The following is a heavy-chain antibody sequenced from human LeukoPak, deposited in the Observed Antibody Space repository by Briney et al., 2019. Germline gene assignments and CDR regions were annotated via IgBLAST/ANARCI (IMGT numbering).Heavy chain of an antibody. CDR3: ARHAGGITATGTRPFDY. CDR1: GPSLSSSTYY. V-gene: IGHV4-39*01. CDR2: IYYSGST. J-gene: IGHJ4*02. D-gene: IGHD6-13*01. Sequence: SETLSLTCTVSGPSLSSSTYYWGWIRQSPGKGLEWIGSIYYSGSTYYNPSLKSRVTMSVDTSKNQFSLKRSSVTAADTAVYYCARHAGGITATGTRPFDYWGQGTLVTVSS.